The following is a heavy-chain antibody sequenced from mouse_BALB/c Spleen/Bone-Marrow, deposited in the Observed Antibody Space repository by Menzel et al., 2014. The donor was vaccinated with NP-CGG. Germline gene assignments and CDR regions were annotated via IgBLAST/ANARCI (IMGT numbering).Heavy chain of an antibody. CDR2: IAPASGST. V-gene: IGHV1S41*01. CDR3: AREDIGYGNYDWFAY. J-gene: IGHJ3*01. D-gene: IGHD2-1*01. CDR1: GYAFTSYW. Sequence: DLVKPGASVKLSCKAPGYAFTSYWINRIKQRPGQGLERIGRIAPASGSTYYNEMFKGKATLTVDTTPSTACIQLSSLSSDDSAVYFCAREDIGYGNYDWFAYWGQGTLVTVSA.